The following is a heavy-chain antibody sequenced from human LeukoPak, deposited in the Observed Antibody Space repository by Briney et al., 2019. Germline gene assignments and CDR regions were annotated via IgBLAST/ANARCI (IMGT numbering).Heavy chain of an antibody. D-gene: IGHD5-12*01. CDR2: IRYDGSHK. V-gene: IGHV3-30*02. Sequence: GGSLRLSCATSGFTFSSYGMHWVRQPPGKGLEWVAFIRYDGSHKYYADSVKGRFTISRDNSRNTLYLQMNSLRAEDTAVYYCAKGSGYEHNYYYYYMDVWGKGTTVTISS. CDR3: AKGSGYEHNYYYYYMDV. J-gene: IGHJ6*03. CDR1: GFTFSSYG.